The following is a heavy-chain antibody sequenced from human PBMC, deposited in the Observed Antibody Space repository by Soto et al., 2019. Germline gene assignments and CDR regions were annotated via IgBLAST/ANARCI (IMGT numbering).Heavy chain of an antibody. J-gene: IGHJ5*02. Sequence: ASVKVSCKASGYTFTSYGISWVRQAPGQGLEWMGWISAYNGNTNYAQKLQGRVTMTTDTSTSTAYMELRSLRSDDTAVYYCATDRGYSVPYAVDWFDPWGHGTLVTVSS. D-gene: IGHD3-22*01. CDR3: ATDRGYSVPYAVDWFDP. V-gene: IGHV1-18*01. CDR1: GYTFTSYG. CDR2: ISAYNGNT.